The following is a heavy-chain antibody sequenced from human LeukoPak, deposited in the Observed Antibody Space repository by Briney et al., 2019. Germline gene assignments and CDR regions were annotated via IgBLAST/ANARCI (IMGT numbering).Heavy chain of an antibody. CDR2: ISGSGGST. V-gene: IGHV3-23*01. CDR3: AKVRAMTTVTSDPFQH. Sequence: GGSLRLSCAASGFTLSSYAMSWVRQAPGKGLEWVSVISGSGGSTDYADSVKGRFTISRDNSKNTLYLQMNSLRDEDTAIYYCAKVRAMTTVTSDPFQHWGQGTQVTVSS. D-gene: IGHD4-17*01. CDR1: GFTLSSYA. J-gene: IGHJ1*01.